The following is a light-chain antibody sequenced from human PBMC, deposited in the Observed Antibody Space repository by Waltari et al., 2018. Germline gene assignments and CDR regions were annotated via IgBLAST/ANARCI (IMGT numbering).Light chain of an antibody. CDR3: AAWDYSLSGGA. Sequence: QSVLTQPPSASGTPGQRVIISCSGSSSNIGRNYVYWYQQLPLTAPKLLILKNTQRPPGVPDRFSASKSGTPAPRAISGLRSEDEGDYFCAAWDYSLSGGAFGGGTRLTVL. CDR2: KNT. CDR1: SSNIGRNY. J-gene: IGLJ3*02. V-gene: IGLV1-47*01.